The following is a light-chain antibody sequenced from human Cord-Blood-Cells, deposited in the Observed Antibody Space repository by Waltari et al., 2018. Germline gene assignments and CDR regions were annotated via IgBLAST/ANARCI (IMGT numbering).Light chain of an antibody. J-gene: IGLJ3*02. CDR1: SRDVGGYKY. V-gene: IGLV2-14*01. CDR3: SSYTSSSTWV. Sequence: QSALTQPASVSGSPGQSIPISCTVPSRDVGGYKYVSWYQQHPGKAPKLMIYDVSTRPSGVSNRFSGSKSGNTASLTISGLQAEDEADYYCSSYTSSSTWVFGGGTKLTVL. CDR2: DVS.